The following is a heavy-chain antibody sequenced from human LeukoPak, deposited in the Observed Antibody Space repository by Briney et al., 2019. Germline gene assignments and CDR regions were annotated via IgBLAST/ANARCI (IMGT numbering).Heavy chain of an antibody. CDR2: IYYSGST. CDR1: GGSISSYY. V-gene: IGHV4-59*01. CDR3: ARAYTSGWYSPGY. D-gene: IGHD6-19*01. J-gene: IGHJ4*02. Sequence: SETLSLTCTVSGGSISSYYWSWIRQPPGKGLEWIAYIYYSGSTNYNPSLKSRVTISVDTSKNQFSLKLSSVTAADTAVYYCARAYTSGWYSPGYWGQGTLVTVSS.